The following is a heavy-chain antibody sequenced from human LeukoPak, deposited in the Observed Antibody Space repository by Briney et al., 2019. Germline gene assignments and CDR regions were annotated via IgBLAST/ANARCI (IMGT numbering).Heavy chain of an antibody. CDR3: ARDYSGHDDNWFDP. D-gene: IGHD5-12*01. V-gene: IGHV1-18*01. J-gene: IGHJ5*02. Sequence: ASVKVSCKASGYTFTSYGISWVRQAPGQGLEWMGWISAYNGNTNYAQKLQGRVTMTTDTSTSTAYMELRSLRSDDTAVYYCARDYSGHDDNWFDPWGQGTLVTVSS. CDR1: GYTFTSYG. CDR2: ISAYNGNT.